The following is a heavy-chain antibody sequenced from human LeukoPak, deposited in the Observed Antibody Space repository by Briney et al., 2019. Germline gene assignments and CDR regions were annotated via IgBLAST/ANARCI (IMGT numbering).Heavy chain of an antibody. CDR1: GGSISSYY. J-gene: IGHJ4*02. CDR3: ASLRFWAFDY. V-gene: IGHV4-59*01. CDR2: IYYSGST. Sequence: SETLSLTCTVSGGSISSYYWSWIRQPPGKGLEWIGYIYYSGSTNYNPSLKSRVTISVDTSKNQVSLKLSSVTAADTAVYYCASLRFWAFDYWGQGTLVTVSS. D-gene: IGHD3-3*01.